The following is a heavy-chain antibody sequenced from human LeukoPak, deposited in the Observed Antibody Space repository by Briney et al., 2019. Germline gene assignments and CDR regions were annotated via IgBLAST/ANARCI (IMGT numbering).Heavy chain of an antibody. V-gene: IGHV1-46*01. CDR3: ARPARGDLRGYYFDY. CDR2: INPSGGST. J-gene: IGHJ4*02. Sequence: GASVKVSCKASGYTFTSYYMHWVRQAPGQGLEWMGIINPSGGSTSYAQKFQGRVTMTRDTSTSTVYMELSSLRSEDTAVYYCARPARGDLRGYYFDYWGQGTLVTVFS. CDR1: GYTFTSYY. D-gene: IGHD2-21*02.